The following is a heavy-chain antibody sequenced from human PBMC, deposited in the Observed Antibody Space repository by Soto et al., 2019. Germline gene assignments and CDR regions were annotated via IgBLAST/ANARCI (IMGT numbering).Heavy chain of an antibody. V-gene: IGHV1-18*01. D-gene: IGHD2-2*01. CDR2: ISAYNGNT. Sequence: QVQLVQSGAEVKKPGASVKVSCKASGYTFTSYGIIWVRQAPGQGLEWMGWISAYNGNTNYAQKLQGRVTMTTDTSTSTAYMELRSLRSDDTAVYYCARVGCSSTSCYLRYYYYGMDVWGQGTTVTVSS. J-gene: IGHJ6*02. CDR1: GYTFTSYG. CDR3: ARVGCSSTSCYLRYYYYGMDV.